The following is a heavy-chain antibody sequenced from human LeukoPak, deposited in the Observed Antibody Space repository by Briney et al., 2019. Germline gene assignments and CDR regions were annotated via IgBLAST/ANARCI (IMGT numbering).Heavy chain of an antibody. D-gene: IGHD6-13*01. CDR1: GYTFTSYY. CDR3: ARDLQQLANSYYYYYYMDV. CDR2: INPSGGST. V-gene: IGHV1-46*01. Sequence: GASVKVSCKASGYTFTSYYMHWVRQAPGQGLEWMGIINPSGGSTSYAQKFQGRVTMTRDTSISTAYMELSRLRSDDTAVYYCARDLQQLANSYYYYYYMDVWGKGTTVTVSS. J-gene: IGHJ6*03.